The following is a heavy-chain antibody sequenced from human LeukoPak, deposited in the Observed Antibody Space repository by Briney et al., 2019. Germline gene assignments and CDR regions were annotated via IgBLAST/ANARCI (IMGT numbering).Heavy chain of an antibody. V-gene: IGHV3-21*01. CDR3: ARGPRGSGSYYPN. CDR1: GFTLSGYS. Sequence: GGSLRLSCAASGFTLSGYSMNWVRQAPGKGLEWVSSISSSSSYIYYVDSVKGRFTISRDNAKNSLYLQMNSLRAEDTAVYYCARGPRGSGSYYPNWGQGTLVTVSS. J-gene: IGHJ4*02. CDR2: ISSSSSYI. D-gene: IGHD3-10*01.